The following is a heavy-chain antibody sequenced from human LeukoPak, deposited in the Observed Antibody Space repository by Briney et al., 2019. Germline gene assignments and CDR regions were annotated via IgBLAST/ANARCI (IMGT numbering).Heavy chain of an antibody. D-gene: IGHD6-6*01. CDR3: AKGDKMSIWRRTYNCLDS. Sequence: GGSLRLSCATSGFTFSHFAMHWVRQAPGKGLEWVALISYNGANKFYADSVKGRFTISRDNSKNTLYLQMNSLRADDTAMYYCAKGDKMSIWRRTYNCLDSWGQGTLVTVSS. V-gene: IGHV3-30*18. J-gene: IGHJ5*01. CDR2: ISYNGANK. CDR1: GFTFSHFA.